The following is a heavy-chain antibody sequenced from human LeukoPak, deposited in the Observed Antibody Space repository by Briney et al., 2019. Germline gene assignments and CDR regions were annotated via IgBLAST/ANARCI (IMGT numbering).Heavy chain of an antibody. CDR2: IYYSGST. V-gene: IGHV4-59*11. J-gene: IGHJ5*02. CDR1: GGSISSHY. CDR3: AREPGYYDFWSGYLPASWFDP. D-gene: IGHD3-3*01. Sequence: SETLSLTWTVSGGSISSHYWSWIRQPPGKGLEWMGYIYYSGSTNYNPSLKSRVTISVDTSKNQFSLKLSSVTAADTAVYYCAREPGYYDFWSGYLPASWFDPWGQGTLVTVSS.